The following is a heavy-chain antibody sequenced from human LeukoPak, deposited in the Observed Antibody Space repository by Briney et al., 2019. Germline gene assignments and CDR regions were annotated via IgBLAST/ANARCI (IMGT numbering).Heavy chain of an antibody. J-gene: IGHJ4*02. V-gene: IGHV3-23*03. Sequence: QSGGSLRLSCAASGFTFSSYAMNWVRQAPGKGLEWVSVIYSGGSRYYADSVKGRFTISRDNSKNTMYLQMNSLRAEDTAVYYCAKDHDYVWGSKFDYWGRGTLVTVSS. CDR2: IYSGGSR. CDR3: AKDHDYVWGSKFDY. CDR1: GFTFSSYA. D-gene: IGHD3-16*01.